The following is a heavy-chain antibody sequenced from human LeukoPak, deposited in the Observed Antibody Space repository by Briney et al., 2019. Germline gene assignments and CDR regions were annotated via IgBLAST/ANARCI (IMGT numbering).Heavy chain of an antibody. CDR1: GFTVSSNY. V-gene: IGHV3-53*01. CDR3: ARASDYYDSSGYYYAFDI. J-gene: IGHJ3*02. D-gene: IGHD3-22*01. CDR2: IYSGGST. Sequence: GGSLRLSCAASGFTVSSNYMSWVRQAPGKGLEWVSVIYSGGSTYYADSVKGRFTISRDNSKNTLYLQMNSLRAEDTAVYYCARASDYYDSSGYYYAFDIWGQGTMVTVSS.